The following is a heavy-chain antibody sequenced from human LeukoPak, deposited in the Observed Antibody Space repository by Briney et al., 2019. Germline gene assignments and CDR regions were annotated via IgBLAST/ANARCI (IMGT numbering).Heavy chain of an antibody. V-gene: IGHV3-53*01. Sequence: GGSLRLSCAASGFTVSSNYMSWVRQAPGKGLEWVSVIYSGGSTYYADSVKGRFTISRDNSKNTLYLQMNSLRAEDTAVYYCARPNRYCSSTSCPADAFDIWGQGTMVTVPS. D-gene: IGHD2-2*01. CDR3: ARPNRYCSSTSCPADAFDI. CDR2: IYSGGST. CDR1: GFTVSSNY. J-gene: IGHJ3*02.